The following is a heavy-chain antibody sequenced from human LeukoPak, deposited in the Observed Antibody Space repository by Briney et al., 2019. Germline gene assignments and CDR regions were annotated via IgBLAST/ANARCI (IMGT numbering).Heavy chain of an antibody. CDR3: ARGPHSSGNYMDV. V-gene: IGHV1-3*03. D-gene: IGHD6-19*01. CDR2: ITTGRGDT. J-gene: IGHJ6*03. Sequence: ASVKVSCKASGYTFTDYALHWVRQAPGQSLEWMGWITTGRGDTQYSQAFQRRITITRDKSASTVSMDLSALRSEDTAVYYCARGPHSSGNYMDVWGKGTTVTVSS. CDR1: GYTFTDYA.